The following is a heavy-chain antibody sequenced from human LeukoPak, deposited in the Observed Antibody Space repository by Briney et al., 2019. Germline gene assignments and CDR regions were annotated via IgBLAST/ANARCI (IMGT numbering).Heavy chain of an antibody. V-gene: IGHV1-46*01. D-gene: IGHD3-22*01. J-gene: IGHJ1*01. Sequence: ASVKVSCKASGYTFTSYYMHWVRQAPGQGLEWMGIINPSGGSTSYAQKFQGRVTMTRDMSTSTVYMELSRLRSDDTAVYYCARDRGRYYYDSSGYSLGYFQHWGQGTLVTVSS. CDR2: INPSGGST. CDR3: ARDRGRYYYDSSGYSLGYFQH. CDR1: GYTFTSYY.